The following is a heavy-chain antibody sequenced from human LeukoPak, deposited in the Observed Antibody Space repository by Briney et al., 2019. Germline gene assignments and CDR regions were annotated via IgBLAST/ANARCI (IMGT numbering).Heavy chain of an antibody. D-gene: IGHD2-21*02. CDR1: GYTLSNAL. CDR3: AKDWQRQDHCGGDCLDY. V-gene: IGHV3-15*01. Sequence: GGSLRLSCAAPGYTLSNALMSWVRQARGKGLEWVGRIQSKTDGGTTDYAANVKGRFTISRDASNNTLYLQMNRLKTEDTAVYYCAKDWQRQDHCGGDCLDYWGQGTLVTVSS. J-gene: IGHJ4*02. CDR2: IQSKTDGGTT.